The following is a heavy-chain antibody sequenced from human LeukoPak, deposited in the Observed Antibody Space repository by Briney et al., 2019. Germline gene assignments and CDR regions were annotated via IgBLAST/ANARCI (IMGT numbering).Heavy chain of an antibody. D-gene: IGHD3-9*01. Sequence: PSETLSLTCTVSGDSISRYYWSWIRQPPGKGLEWIGYIYYSGSTNYNPSLKSRVTISVDTSKNQFSLQLSSMTAADTAVYYCARHLNYDILTGYPGYYFDYWGQGTLVTVSS. CDR3: ARHLNYDILTGYPGYYFDY. J-gene: IGHJ4*02. V-gene: IGHV4-59*08. CDR2: IYYSGST. CDR1: GDSISRYY.